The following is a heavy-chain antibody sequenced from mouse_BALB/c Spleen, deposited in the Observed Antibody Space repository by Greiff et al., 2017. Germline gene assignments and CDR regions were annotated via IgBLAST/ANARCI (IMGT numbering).Heavy chain of an antibody. CDR1: GFTFSDYY. CDR2: ISDGGSYT. D-gene: IGHD2-2*01. V-gene: IGHV5-4*02. Sequence: EVKVVESGGGLVKPGGSLKLSCAASGFTFSDYYMYWVRQTPEKRLEWVATISDGGSYTYYPDSVKGRFTISRDNAKNNLYLQMSSLKSEGTAMYYCARWGLRRGDAMDYWGQGTSVTVSS. CDR3: ARWGLRRGDAMDY. J-gene: IGHJ4*01.